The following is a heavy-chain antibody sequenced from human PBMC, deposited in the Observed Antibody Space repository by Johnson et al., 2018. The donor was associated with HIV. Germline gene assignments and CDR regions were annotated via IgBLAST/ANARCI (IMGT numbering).Heavy chain of an antibody. CDR2: ISSSGTTV. CDR1: GFTFSDYY. Sequence: QVQLVESGGGLVKPGGSLRLSCAASGFTFSDYYMSWIRQAPGTGLEWVSYISSSGTTVYYADSVKGRFSISRDNAKHSLSLHMNSLRADDTAVYYCARDRGYWDAFDIWGQGTMVTVSS. D-gene: IGHD3-22*01. V-gene: IGHV3-11*04. CDR3: ARDRGYWDAFDI. J-gene: IGHJ3*02.